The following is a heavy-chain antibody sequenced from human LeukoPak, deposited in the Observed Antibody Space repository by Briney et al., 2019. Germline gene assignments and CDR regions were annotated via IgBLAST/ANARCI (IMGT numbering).Heavy chain of an antibody. CDR1: GFTFSSYA. Sequence: GGSLRLSCAASGFTFSSYAMHWVRQAPGKGLEWVAVISYDGSNKYYADSVKGRFTISRDNSKNTLYLQMNSLRAEDTAVYYCAKTGTPWYYFDYWGQGTLVTVSS. CDR2: ISYDGSNK. V-gene: IGHV3-30-3*02. J-gene: IGHJ4*02. D-gene: IGHD6-13*01. CDR3: AKTGTPWYYFDY.